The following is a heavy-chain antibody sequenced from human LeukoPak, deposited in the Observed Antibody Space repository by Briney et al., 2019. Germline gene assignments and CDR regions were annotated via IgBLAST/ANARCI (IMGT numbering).Heavy chain of an antibody. Sequence: TSDTLSLTCTVSGGSLSGHFWSWFRRPPGKGLENIGYIHSSGSTNYNPSYKSRVTVSLEMSKNQFSLSLSSVTAADTAVYYCARDPGDTDWYNSDFWGQGILVTVSS. J-gene: IGHJ4*02. V-gene: IGHV4-59*11. D-gene: IGHD3-9*01. CDR1: GGSLSGHF. CDR3: ARDPGDTDWYNSDF. CDR2: IHSSGST.